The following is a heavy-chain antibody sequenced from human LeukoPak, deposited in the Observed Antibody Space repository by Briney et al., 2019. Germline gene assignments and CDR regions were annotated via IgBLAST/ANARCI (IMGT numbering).Heavy chain of an antibody. CDR2: IYVSGST. Sequence: SETLSLTCTVSGSISSGSYYWSWIRQPAGKGLEWIGRIYVSGSTNYNPSLESRVTISVDRSKNQFSLKLSSVTAADTAVYYCARGKGGSSWYEYWGQGTLVTVSS. CDR3: ARGKGGSSWYEY. D-gene: IGHD6-13*01. CDR1: GSISSGSYY. V-gene: IGHV4-61*02. J-gene: IGHJ4*02.